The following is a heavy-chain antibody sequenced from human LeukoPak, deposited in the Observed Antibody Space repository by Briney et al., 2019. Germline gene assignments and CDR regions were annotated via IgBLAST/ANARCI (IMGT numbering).Heavy chain of an antibody. D-gene: IGHD3-9*01. V-gene: IGHV1-2*02. CDR3: ARFPDILTGYSD. Sequence: ASVKVSRKASGYTFTGYYMHWVRQAPGQGLEWMGWINPNSGGTNYAQKFQGRVTMTRDTSISTAYMELSRLRSDDTAVYYCARFPDILTGYSDWGQGTLVTVSS. J-gene: IGHJ4*02. CDR1: GYTFTGYY. CDR2: INPNSGGT.